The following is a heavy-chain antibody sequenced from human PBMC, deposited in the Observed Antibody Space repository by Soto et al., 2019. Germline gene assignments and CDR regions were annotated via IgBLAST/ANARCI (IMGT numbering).Heavy chain of an antibody. CDR3: ARGYCSGGSCYPDAFDI. D-gene: IGHD2-15*01. CDR1: GYTFTNYA. J-gene: IGHJ3*02. V-gene: IGHV1-3*01. CDR2: INAGNGNT. Sequence: ASVKVSWKASGYTFTNYAMHWVRQAPGQRLEWMGWINAGNGNTKYSQKFQGRVTITRDTSASTAYMELSSLRSEDTAVYYCARGYCSGGSCYPDAFDIWGQGTMVTVSS.